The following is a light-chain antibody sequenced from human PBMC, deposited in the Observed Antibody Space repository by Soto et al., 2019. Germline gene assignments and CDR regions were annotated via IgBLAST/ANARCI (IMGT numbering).Light chain of an antibody. Sequence: DIVMTQSPLSLPVTPGEPASISCRSSQSLLHSNGYNYLDWYLQKPGQSPQLLIYLGSNRASGVPNRFSGSAAGKDFTVKVSRVEVEDVGVSYCLQALQTSFTFGPGTKVDIK. J-gene: IGKJ3*01. CDR3: LQALQTSFT. CDR1: QSLLHSNGYNY. CDR2: LGS. V-gene: IGKV2-28*01.